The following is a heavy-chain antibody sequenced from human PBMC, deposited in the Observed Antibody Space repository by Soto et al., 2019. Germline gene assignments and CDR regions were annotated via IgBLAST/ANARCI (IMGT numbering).Heavy chain of an antibody. Sequence: ASVKVSCKASGYTFTSYGISWVRQAPGQGLEWMGWISAYNGNTNYAQKLQGRVTMTTDTSTSTAYMELRSLRSDDTAVFYCGRLYSKYPHHYYGMDVWGQGTTVTVSS. CDR3: GRLYSKYPHHYYGMDV. D-gene: IGHD4-4*01. V-gene: IGHV1-18*01. CDR2: ISAYNGNT. J-gene: IGHJ6*02. CDR1: GYTFTSYG.